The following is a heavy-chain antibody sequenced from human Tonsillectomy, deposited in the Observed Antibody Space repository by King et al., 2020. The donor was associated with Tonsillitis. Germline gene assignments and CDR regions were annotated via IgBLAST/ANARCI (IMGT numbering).Heavy chain of an antibody. D-gene: IGHD5-24*01. V-gene: IGHV3-9*01. CDR2: ISWNSGSK. CDR3: AKEQSTDGYGMGGHFVY. Sequence: VQLVESGGGLVQPGRSLRLSCAALGFTFDDYAMHWVRQAPGKGLEWVSGISWNSGSKGYADSVKGRFTISRDNAKNSLFLQMNNLRDDDTALYYCAKEQSTDGYGMGGHFVYWGQGTLVTVSS. J-gene: IGHJ4*02. CDR1: GFTFDDYA.